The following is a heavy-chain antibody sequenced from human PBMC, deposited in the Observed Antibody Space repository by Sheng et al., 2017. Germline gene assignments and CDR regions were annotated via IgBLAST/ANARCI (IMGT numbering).Heavy chain of an antibody. V-gene: IGHV3-23*01. CDR2: ISGSGGST. Sequence: EVQLLESGGGLVQPGGSLGLSCAASGFTFSSYAMSWVRQAPGKGLEWVSAISGSGGSTYYADSVKGRFHHLQRQFQEXAVSAKMNSLRAEDTAVYYCAKVLEYSSSWYWDYWGQGTLVTVSS. CDR1: GFTFSSYA. D-gene: IGHD6-13*01. J-gene: IGHJ4*02. CDR3: AKVLEYSSSWYWDY.